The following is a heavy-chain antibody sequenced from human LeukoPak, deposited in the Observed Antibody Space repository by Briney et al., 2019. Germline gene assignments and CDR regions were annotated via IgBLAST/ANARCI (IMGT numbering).Heavy chain of an antibody. D-gene: IGHD3-10*01. J-gene: IGHJ4*02. Sequence: TSETLSLTCAVSGGSISSSSYYWGWLRQPPGKGLEWIRSIYYSGSTYYNPSLKSRVTISVDTSKNQFSLKLSSVTAADTAVYYCASMVIREDYFDYWGQGTLVTVSS. CDR3: ASMVIREDYFDY. V-gene: IGHV4-39*01. CDR2: IYYSGST. CDR1: GGSISSSSYY.